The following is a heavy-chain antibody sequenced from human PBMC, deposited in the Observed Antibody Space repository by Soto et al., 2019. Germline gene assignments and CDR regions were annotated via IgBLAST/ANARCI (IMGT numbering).Heavy chain of an antibody. Sequence: SETLSLTCAVSGYSISSGYYWGWLRQPPGKGLEWIGSIYHGVSTYYNPSLNSRVTLSIDMTNNHVSLILNSVTAADTAVYYCARVGPWVPYYYDSSPYTFENWFDPWGQGTLVTVSS. J-gene: IGHJ5*02. D-gene: IGHD3-22*01. CDR2: IYHGVST. CDR1: GYSISSGYY. CDR3: ARVGPWVPYYYDSSPYTFENWFDP. V-gene: IGHV4-38-2*01.